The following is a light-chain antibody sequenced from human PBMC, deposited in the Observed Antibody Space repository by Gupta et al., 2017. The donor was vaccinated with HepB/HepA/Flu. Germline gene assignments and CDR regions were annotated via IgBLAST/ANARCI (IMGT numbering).Light chain of an antibody. J-gene: IGLJ2*01. Sequence: QSALTQPASVSGSPGQSITISCTGSSSDVGGFNSVSWYQQYPGRAPKLLIYDVSNRPSGVSYRFSGSKSGNTASLTISGLQAEDDADYSCSSFRTGSTLVVFGGGTKVTVL. CDR3: SSFRTGSTLVV. CDR1: SSDVGGFNS. V-gene: IGLV2-14*03. CDR2: DVS.